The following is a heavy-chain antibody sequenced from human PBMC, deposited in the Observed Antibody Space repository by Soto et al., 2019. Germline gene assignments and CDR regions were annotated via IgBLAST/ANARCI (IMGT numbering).Heavy chain of an antibody. Sequence: SGGSLRLSCAASGFTFSRYSMNWVRQAPGKGLGWVSSISSTTNYIYYADSMRGRFTVSRDNAKNSVYLDMNSLSAEDTAVYYCARESEDLTSNFDYWGQGTLVTVSS. CDR1: GFTFSRYS. J-gene: IGHJ4*02. CDR2: ISSTTNYI. CDR3: ARESEDLTSNFDY. V-gene: IGHV3-21*01.